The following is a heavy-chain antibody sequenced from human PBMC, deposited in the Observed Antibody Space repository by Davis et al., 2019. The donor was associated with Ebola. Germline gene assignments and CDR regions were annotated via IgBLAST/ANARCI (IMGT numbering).Heavy chain of an antibody. J-gene: IGHJ4*02. Sequence: PGGSLRLSCAASGFTFSNYRLHWVRQAPGKGAVWVGVIWYDGSKKYYAESVKGRFTISRDNSNNTLYLQMSSLRVEDTAVYYCARGALGVTTRHFDYWGQGTLVTVSS. V-gene: IGHV3-33*01. CDR1: GFTFSNYR. CDR2: IWYDGSKK. D-gene: IGHD4-17*01. CDR3: ARGALGVTTRHFDY.